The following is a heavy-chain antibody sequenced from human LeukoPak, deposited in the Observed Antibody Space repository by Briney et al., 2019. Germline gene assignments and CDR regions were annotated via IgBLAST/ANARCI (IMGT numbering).Heavy chain of an antibody. Sequence: GMSLRLSCAASGFTFSSYAMHWVRQAPGKGLERVAVISYDGSNKYYADSVKGRFTISRDNSRNTPYLQMNSLRAEDTAVYYCARVGSGWEEYFQHWGQGTLVTVSS. CDR3: ARVGSGWEEYFQH. CDR1: GFTFSSYA. D-gene: IGHD6-19*01. V-gene: IGHV3-30*04. J-gene: IGHJ1*01. CDR2: ISYDGSNK.